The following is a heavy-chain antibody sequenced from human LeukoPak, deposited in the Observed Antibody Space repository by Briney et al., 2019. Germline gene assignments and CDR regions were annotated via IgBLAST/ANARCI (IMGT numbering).Heavy chain of an antibody. CDR3: GKLRRWFGQLIP. CDR2: INSSGFAI. J-gene: IGHJ5*02. D-gene: IGHD3-10*01. V-gene: IGHV3-48*03. Sequence: GGSLRLSCAASGFTFNTYEMNWVRQAPGKGLEWVSYINSSGFAIHYADSVERRFTLSRDNAHNALLNQKNRLRGEDTAFYYGGKLRRWFGQLIPWGQGTLVIDSS. CDR1: GFTFNTYE.